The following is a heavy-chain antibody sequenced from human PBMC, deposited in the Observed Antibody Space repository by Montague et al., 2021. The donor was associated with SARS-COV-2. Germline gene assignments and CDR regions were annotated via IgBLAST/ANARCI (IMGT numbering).Heavy chain of an antibody. J-gene: IGHJ5*02. CDR3: ARAGGFYDYWSGYSSSAGFFDP. D-gene: IGHD3-3*01. Sequence: SETLSLTCTVSGGSVSSYYWSWIRQSPGKGLQWLGYIYYSGSTDYNPSLKSRVTMSVDTSKNQLSLRLDSVTTADTAVYFCARAGGFYDYWSGYSSSAGFFDPLGQGILVTVSS. CDR2: IYYSGST. V-gene: IGHV4-59*02. CDR1: GGSVSSYY.